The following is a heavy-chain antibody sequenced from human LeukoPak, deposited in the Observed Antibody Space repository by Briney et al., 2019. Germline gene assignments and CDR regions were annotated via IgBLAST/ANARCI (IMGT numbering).Heavy chain of an antibody. CDR1: SGSIRYYY. CDR2: IYYNGST. CDR3: ARKGGLFDY. V-gene: IGHV4-59*01. J-gene: IGHJ4*02. Sequence: PSETLSLTCTVSSGSIRYYYWSWIRQSPGKGLEWIGYIYYNGSTNYNPSLKSRVTISVDMSKNQFSLKMSSVTAADTAVYYCARKGGLFDYWGQGRLVTVSS. D-gene: IGHD2-15*01.